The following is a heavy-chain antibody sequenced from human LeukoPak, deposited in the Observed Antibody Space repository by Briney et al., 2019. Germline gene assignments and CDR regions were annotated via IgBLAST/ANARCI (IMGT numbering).Heavy chain of an antibody. D-gene: IGHD2-2*01. V-gene: IGHV3-30*02. Sequence: GGSLRLSCAASGFTFSSYGMHWVRQAPGKGLEWVAFIRYDGSNKYYADSVKGRFTISRDNSKNTLYLQMNSLRAEDTAVYYCARGLVPAAPPYYYMDVWGKGTTVTVSS. CDR1: GFTFSSYG. CDR2: IRYDGSNK. CDR3: ARGLVPAAPPYYYMDV. J-gene: IGHJ6*03.